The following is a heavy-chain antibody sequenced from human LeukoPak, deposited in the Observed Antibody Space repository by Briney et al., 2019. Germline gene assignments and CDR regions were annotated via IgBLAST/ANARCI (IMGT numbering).Heavy chain of an antibody. CDR1: GGTFSSYA. Sequence: SVKVSCKASGGTFSSYAISWVRQAPGQGLEWMGGIIPIFGTANYAQKFQGRVTITTDESTSTAYMELSSLRSEDTAVYDCARDGSETTEEDFDYWGQGTLVTVSA. V-gene: IGHV1-69*05. CDR2: IIPIFGTA. CDR3: ARDGSETTEEDFDY. D-gene: IGHD4-11*01. J-gene: IGHJ4*02.